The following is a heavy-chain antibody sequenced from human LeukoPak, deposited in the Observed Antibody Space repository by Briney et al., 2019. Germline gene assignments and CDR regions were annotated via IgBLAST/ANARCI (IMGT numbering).Heavy chain of an antibody. V-gene: IGHV1-69*04. CDR2: IIPILGIA. CDR1: GGTFSSYA. CDR3: ARGYLHSGSYYFY. Sequence: GASVKVSCKASGGTFSSYAISWVRQAPGQGLEWMGRIIPILGIANYAQKFQGRVTITADKSTSTAYMELSSLRSEDTAVYYCARGYLHSGSYYFYWGQGTLVTVSS. D-gene: IGHD1-26*01. J-gene: IGHJ4*02.